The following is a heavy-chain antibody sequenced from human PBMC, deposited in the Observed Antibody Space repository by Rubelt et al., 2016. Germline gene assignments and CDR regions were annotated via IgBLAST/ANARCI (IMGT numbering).Heavy chain of an antibody. J-gene: IGHJ5*02. V-gene: IGHV4-39*07. CDR2: IYYSGST. CDR1: GGSISSSSYY. D-gene: IGHD4-17*01. Sequence: QVQLQESGPGLVKPSETLSLTCTVSGGSISSSSYYWGWIRQPPGKGLEWIGSIYYSGSTYYNPSLKSRVTISVDTSKNQFSRKLRSVTAADTAGYYCARVQMVTTGSHNWFDPWGQGTLVTVSS. CDR3: ARVQMVTTGSHNWFDP.